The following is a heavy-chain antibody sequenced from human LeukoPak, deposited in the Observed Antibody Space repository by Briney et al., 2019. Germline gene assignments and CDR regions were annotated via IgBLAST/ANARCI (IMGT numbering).Heavy chain of an antibody. CDR2: INHSGST. D-gene: IGHD3-3*01. CDR1: GGSFSGYY. J-gene: IGHJ4*02. CDR3: ARAHRITIFGVVTPFDY. V-gene: IGHV4-34*01. Sequence: PSETLSPTCAVYGGSFSGYYWSWIRQPPGKGLEWIGEINHSGSTNYNPSLKSRVTISVDTSKNQFSLKLRSVTAADTAVCYCARAHRITIFGVVTPFDYWGQGTLVTVSS.